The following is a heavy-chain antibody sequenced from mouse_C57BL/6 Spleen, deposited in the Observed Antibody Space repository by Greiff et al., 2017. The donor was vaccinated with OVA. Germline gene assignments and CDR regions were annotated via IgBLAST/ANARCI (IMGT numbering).Heavy chain of an antibody. CDR2: IDPNSGGT. D-gene: IGHD2-2*01. CDR3: AREELVNYGYDETLFDY. Sequence: QVQLQQPGAELVKPGASVKLSCKASGYTFTSYWMHWVKQRPGRGLEWIGRIDPNSGGTKYNEKFKSKATLTVDKPSSTAYMQLSSLTSEDSAVYYCAREELVNYGYDETLFDYWGQGTTLTVSS. V-gene: IGHV1-72*01. J-gene: IGHJ2*01. CDR1: GYTFTSYW.